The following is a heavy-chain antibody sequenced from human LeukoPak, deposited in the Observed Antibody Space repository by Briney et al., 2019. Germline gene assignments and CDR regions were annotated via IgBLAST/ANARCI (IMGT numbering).Heavy chain of an antibody. CDR1: GFAFRSHA. D-gene: IGHD3-10*01. J-gene: IGHJ4*02. Sequence: GGSLRLSCTASGFAFRSHAMHWVRQAPGKGLEWVAFIRYDGSKKFYADSVKGRFTISRDNSKNTLYLQMNNLRAEDTAVYYCAKTRGSGPFDYWGQGTLVTVSS. CDR2: IRYDGSKK. V-gene: IGHV3-30*02. CDR3: AKTRGSGPFDY.